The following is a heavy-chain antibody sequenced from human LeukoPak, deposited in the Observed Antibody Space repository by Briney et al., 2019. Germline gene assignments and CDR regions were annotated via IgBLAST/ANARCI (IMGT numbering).Heavy chain of an antibody. CDR1: GFTFSDYY. J-gene: IGHJ4*02. Sequence: GGSLRLSCAASGFTFSDYYMSWIRQAPGKGLEWVSYISSSGSTIYYADSVKGRFTISRDNAKNSLYLQMNSLRAEDTAVYYCARDLRDSSGYYGTSDYWGQGTLVTVSS. D-gene: IGHD3-22*01. V-gene: IGHV3-11*01. CDR3: ARDLRDSSGYYGTSDY. CDR2: ISSSGSTI.